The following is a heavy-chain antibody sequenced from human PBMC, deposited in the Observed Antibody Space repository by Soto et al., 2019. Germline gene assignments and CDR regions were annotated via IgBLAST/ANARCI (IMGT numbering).Heavy chain of an antibody. Sequence: QVQLVQSGAEVKKPGASVKVSCKASGYAFTDYYMHWVRQAPGQGLEWMGWINPNSGGTNYAQKFQGWVTMTRDTAISTAYKELNRDGTAVYYGARAYSSSDDFDYWGQGTLVTVSS. CDR3: ARAYSSSDDFDY. CDR2: INPNSGGT. CDR1: GYAFTDYY. J-gene: IGHJ4*02. D-gene: IGHD3-22*01. V-gene: IGHV1-2*04.